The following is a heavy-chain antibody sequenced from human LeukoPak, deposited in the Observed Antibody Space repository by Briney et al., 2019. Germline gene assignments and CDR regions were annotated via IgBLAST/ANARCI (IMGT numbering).Heavy chain of an antibody. V-gene: IGHV4-59*08. J-gene: IGHJ1*01. CDR2: IYYSGST. CDR1: GGPISSYY. D-gene: IGHD3-22*01. CDR3: ARGVSYYDSSGYYNEYFQH. Sequence: SEPLSLTCTLSGGPISSYYWSWIRQPPGKGLERIGYIYYSGSTNYNPSLKSRVTISVDTSKNQFSLKLSSVNAADTAVYYCARGVSYYDSSGYYNEYFQHWGQGTLVTVSS.